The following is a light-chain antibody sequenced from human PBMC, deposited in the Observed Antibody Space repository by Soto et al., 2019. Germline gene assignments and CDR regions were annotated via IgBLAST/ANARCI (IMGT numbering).Light chain of an antibody. CDR1: RPNIGSNS. J-gene: IGLJ1*01. CDR3: AAWDDSLNGV. CDR2: TNN. Sequence: QLVLTQPPSASGTPGQRVTISCSGSRPNIGSNSVNWYQHLPGTAPKLLIYTNNQRPSGVPDRFSGSKSGTSASLAISGLRSEDEADYYCAAWDDSLNGVFGTGTKVTVL. V-gene: IGLV1-44*01.